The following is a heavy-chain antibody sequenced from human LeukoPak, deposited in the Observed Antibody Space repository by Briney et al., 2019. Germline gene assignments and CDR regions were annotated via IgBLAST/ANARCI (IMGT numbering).Heavy chain of an antibody. CDR2: ICPDGTVT. V-gene: IGHV3-74*01. CDR1: GFTFSTYC. Sequence: GGSLRLSCAASGFTFSTYCMHWVRQAPGKGPMWVSRICPDGTVTNYADSVKARFIISRDNARNTVYLQMNSLRVEDTAVYYCVKGSGGWGQGTLVTVSS. CDR3: VKGSGG. D-gene: IGHD2-15*01. J-gene: IGHJ4*02.